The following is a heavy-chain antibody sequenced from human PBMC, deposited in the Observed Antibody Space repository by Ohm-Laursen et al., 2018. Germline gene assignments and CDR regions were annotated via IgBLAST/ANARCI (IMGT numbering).Heavy chain of an antibody. CDR3: ARLSSLDSSRDY. V-gene: IGHV4-59*08. CDR2: IYYSGST. J-gene: IGHJ4*02. Sequence: GTLSLTCTVSGGSISSYYWSWIRQPPGKGLEWIGYIYYSGSTNYNPSLKSRVTISVDTSKNHFPLKLTSVTAADTAVYYCARLSSLDSSRDYWGQGTLVTVSS. CDR1: GGSISSYY. D-gene: IGHD6-19*01.